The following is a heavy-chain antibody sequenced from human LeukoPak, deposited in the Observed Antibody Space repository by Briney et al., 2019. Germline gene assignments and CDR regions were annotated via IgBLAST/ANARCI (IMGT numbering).Heavy chain of an antibody. CDR2: IMPIFGSA. CDR3: AQNGADHMGVGWFDP. Sequence: WASVTVSCKAAGVTSNMYTINWFRRAPGQRLEWMGAIMPIFGSADYAQKFAGRVTFSADASTSLVYMHLRGLKDDDTAVCYCAQNGADHMGVGWFDPWGQGTLVTVSS. CDR1: GVTSNMYT. D-gene: IGHD1-26*01. J-gene: IGHJ5*02. V-gene: IGHV1-69*13.